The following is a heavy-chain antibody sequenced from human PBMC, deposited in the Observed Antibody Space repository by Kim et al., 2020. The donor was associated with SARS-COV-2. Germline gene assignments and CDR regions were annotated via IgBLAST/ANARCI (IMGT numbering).Heavy chain of an antibody. CDR1: GGSISSYY. CDR2: IYYSGST. Sequence: SETLSLTCTVSGGSISSYYWSWIRQPPGKGLEWIGYIYYSGSTNYNPSLKSRVTISVDTSKNQFSLKLSSVTAADTAVYYCARLVGGTTSDAFDIWGQGT. CDR3: ARLVGGTTSDAFDI. D-gene: IGHD1-7*01. J-gene: IGHJ3*02. V-gene: IGHV4-59*08.